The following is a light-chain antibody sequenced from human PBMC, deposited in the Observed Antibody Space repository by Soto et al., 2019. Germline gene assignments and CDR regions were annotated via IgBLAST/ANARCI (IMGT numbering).Light chain of an antibody. V-gene: IGLV4-69*01. CDR3: QTWGTGIRV. J-gene: IGLJ1*01. Sequence: QLVLTQSPSASASLGASVKLTCTLSSGHSNYAIAWHQQQPEKGPRYLMKLNSDGSHRKGDGIPDRFSGSSSGAERYLTISSLQSEDEADYYCQTWGTGIRVFGTGTKLTVL. CDR1: SGHSNYA. CDR2: LNSDGSH.